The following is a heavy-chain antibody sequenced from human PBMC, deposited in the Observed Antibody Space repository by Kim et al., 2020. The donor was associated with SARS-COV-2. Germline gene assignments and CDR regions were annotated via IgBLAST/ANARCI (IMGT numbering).Heavy chain of an antibody. D-gene: IGHD3-3*01. Sequence: TIHTAESGRGRFTIARDKAKNALYLQMNSLRAEDTAVYYCARSAPGMDVWGQGTTVTVSS. V-gene: IGHV3-48*01. CDR3: ARSAPGMDV. J-gene: IGHJ6*02. CDR2: TI.